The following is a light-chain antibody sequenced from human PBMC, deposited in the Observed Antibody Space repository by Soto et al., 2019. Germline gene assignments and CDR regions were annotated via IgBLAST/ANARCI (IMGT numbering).Light chain of an antibody. CDR3: QQYYNTPLT. Sequence: DIVMTQSPDSLAVSLGERATINCKSSQIVLYSSNNKNYLAWYQQKPGQPPKLLIYWASTQESGVPDRFSGSGSGTDFTLTISSLQAEDVAVYYCQQYYNTPLTFGGGTKVDIK. CDR1: QIVLYSSNNKNY. V-gene: IGKV4-1*01. J-gene: IGKJ4*01. CDR2: WAS.